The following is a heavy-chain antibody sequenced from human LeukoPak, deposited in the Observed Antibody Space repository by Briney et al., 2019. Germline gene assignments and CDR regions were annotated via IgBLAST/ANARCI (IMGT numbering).Heavy chain of an antibody. CDR2: ITRDGGST. CDR3: ATERLQYFDY. J-gene: IGHJ4*02. V-gene: IGHV3-43*01. Sequence: GGSLRLSCAVSGFSFDDYTMHWVRQAPGKGLEWVSLITRDGGSTFYADSVKGRFTISRDKSKNSLYLQMNSLRTDDTALYYCATERLQYFDYWGQGILVTVSS. CDR1: GFSFDDYT.